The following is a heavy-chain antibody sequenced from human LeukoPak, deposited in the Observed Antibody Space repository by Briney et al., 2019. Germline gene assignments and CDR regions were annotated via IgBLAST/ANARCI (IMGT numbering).Heavy chain of an antibody. D-gene: IGHD3-10*01. CDR1: GYTFTSYD. V-gene: IGHV1-46*01. J-gene: IGHJ3*02. Sequence: ASVKVSCKASGYTFTSYDINWVRQATGQGLEWMGIINPSGGSTSYAQKFQGRVTMTRDMSTSTVYMELSSLRSEDTAVYYCARDSKTMVRGVGDAFDIWGQGTMVTVSS. CDR2: INPSGGST. CDR3: ARDSKTMVRGVGDAFDI.